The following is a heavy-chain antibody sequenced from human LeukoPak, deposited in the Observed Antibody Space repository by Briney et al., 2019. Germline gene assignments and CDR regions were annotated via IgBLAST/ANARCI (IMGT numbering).Heavy chain of an antibody. J-gene: IGHJ4*02. V-gene: IGHV1-18*01. D-gene: IGHD3-16*02. Sequence: ASVKVSCKASGYTFSTYGITWVRQAPVQGLEWMGWISVYKGNAEYAQKFQDRVTMTIDTSTSTAYMELRSLRSDDTAVYYCARDRYSSSGPKDYWGQGTLVTVSS. CDR2: ISVYKGNA. CDR3: ARDRYSSSGPKDY. CDR1: GYTFSTYG.